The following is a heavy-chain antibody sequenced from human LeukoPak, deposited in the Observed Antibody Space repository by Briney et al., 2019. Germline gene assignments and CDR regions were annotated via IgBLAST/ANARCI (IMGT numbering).Heavy chain of an antibody. Sequence: GGSLRLSCAASGFTFSSYWMSWVRQAPGKGLEWVANIKQDGCEKYYVDSVKGRFTISRDNAKNSLYLQMNSLRAEDTAVYYCARVPTAAIRFYYYYMDVWGKGTTVTVSS. V-gene: IGHV3-7*01. CDR1: GFTFSSYW. CDR2: IKQDGCEK. CDR3: ARVPTAAIRFYYYYMDV. J-gene: IGHJ6*03. D-gene: IGHD2-2*02.